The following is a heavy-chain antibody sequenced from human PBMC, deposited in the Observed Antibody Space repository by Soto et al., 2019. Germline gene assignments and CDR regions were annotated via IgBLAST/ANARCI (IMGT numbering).Heavy chain of an antibody. D-gene: IGHD2-21*02. J-gene: IGHJ4*02. CDR3: ARGMYKHIVVVTAELGFDY. Sequence: QVQLVESRGGVVQPGRSLRLSCAASGFTFSSYAMHWVRQAPGKGLEWVAVISYDGSNKYYADSVKGRFTISRDNSKNTLYLQMNSLRAEDTAVYYCARGMYKHIVVVTAELGFDYWGQGTLVTVSS. V-gene: IGHV3-30-3*01. CDR1: GFTFSSYA. CDR2: ISYDGSNK.